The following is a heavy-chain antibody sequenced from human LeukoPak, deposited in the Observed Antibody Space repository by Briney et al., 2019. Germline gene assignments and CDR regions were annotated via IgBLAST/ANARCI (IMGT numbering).Heavy chain of an antibody. CDR2: IDPSDSYT. CDR1: GYSFTSYW. Sequence: GESLQISCKGSGYSFTSYWISWVRQMPGKGLEWMGRIDPSDSYTNYSPSFQGLVTISADKSISTAYLQWSSLKASDAAMYYCARHEGVGAAPDFWGQGTLVTVSS. J-gene: IGHJ4*02. D-gene: IGHD2-15*01. CDR3: ARHEGVGAAPDF. V-gene: IGHV5-10-1*01.